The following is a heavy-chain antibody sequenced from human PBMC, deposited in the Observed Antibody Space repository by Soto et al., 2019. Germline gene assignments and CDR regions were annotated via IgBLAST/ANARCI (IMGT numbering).Heavy chain of an antibody. CDR3: AKDRGMVRGALGPYGMDV. Sequence: QVQLVESGGGVVQPGRSLRLSCAASGFTFSSYGMHWVRQAPGKGLEWVAVISYDGSNKYYADSVKGRFTISRDHSKNTLYLQLNSLRAEDTAVYYCAKDRGMVRGALGPYGMDVWGQGTTVTVSS. CDR2: ISYDGSNK. V-gene: IGHV3-30*18. J-gene: IGHJ6*02. D-gene: IGHD3-10*01. CDR1: GFTFSSYG.